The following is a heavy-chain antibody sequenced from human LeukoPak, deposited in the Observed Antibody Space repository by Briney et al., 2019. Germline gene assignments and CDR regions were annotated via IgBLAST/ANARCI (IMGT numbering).Heavy chain of an antibody. CDR2: ILNNDIGGNA. CDR3: VKEIKYVGATYLHS. D-gene: IGHD1-26*01. CDR1: GFTCSSST. Sequence: GGSLRLSCTASGFTCSSSTMSWVRQAPGKRPEWVSGILNNDIGGNAYYADAVKGRFTISRDDSKSTLYLEMNSLRAEDTAMYYCVKEIKYVGATYLHSWGQGTLVTVSS. V-gene: IGHV3-23*01. J-gene: IGHJ4*02.